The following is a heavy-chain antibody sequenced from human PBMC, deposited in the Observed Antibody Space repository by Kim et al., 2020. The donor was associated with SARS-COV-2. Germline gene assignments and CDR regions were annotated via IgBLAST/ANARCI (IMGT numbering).Heavy chain of an antibody. J-gene: IGHJ4*02. CDR1: GFTFSSYS. Sequence: GGSLRLSCAASGFTFSSYSMNWVRQAPGKGLEWVSSISSSSSYIYYADSVKGRFTISRDNAKNSLYLQMNSLRAEDTAVYYCARDPKGLSYTCDYWGQGTLVTVSS. V-gene: IGHV3-21*01. CDR2: ISSSSSYI. D-gene: IGHD3-16*02. CDR3: ARDPKGLSYTCDY.